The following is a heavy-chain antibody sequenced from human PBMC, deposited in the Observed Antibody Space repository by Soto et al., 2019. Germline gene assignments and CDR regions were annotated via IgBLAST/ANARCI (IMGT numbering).Heavy chain of an antibody. CDR2: LPEIGTNT. J-gene: IGHJ4*02. V-gene: IGHV3-23*01. D-gene: IGHD1-26*01. Sequence: ELQLLESGGGLVQPGGSLRLSCAASGFTFSNYGMSWVRQAPGKGLEWVSALPEIGTNTYYADSVKGRFTISRDNSKNTLFPQINNLRPGNTAVYYCAKKSGVGATWYFDYWGQGTLVTVPS. CDR1: GFTFSNYG. CDR3: AKKSGVGATWYFDY.